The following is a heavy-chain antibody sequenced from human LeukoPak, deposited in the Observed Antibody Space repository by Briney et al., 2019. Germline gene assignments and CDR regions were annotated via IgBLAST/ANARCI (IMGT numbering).Heavy chain of an antibody. CDR1: GGTFSSYA. CDR3: ATGLHYGGNSGFGY. CDR2: IIPIFGTA. V-gene: IGHV1-69*01. J-gene: IGHJ4*02. D-gene: IGHD4-23*01. Sequence: ASVKVSCKASGGTFSSYAISWVRQAPGQGLEWMGGIIPIFGTANYAQKYQGRVTITADESTSTAYMELSSLRSEDTAVYYCATGLHYGGNSGFGYWGQGTLVTVSS.